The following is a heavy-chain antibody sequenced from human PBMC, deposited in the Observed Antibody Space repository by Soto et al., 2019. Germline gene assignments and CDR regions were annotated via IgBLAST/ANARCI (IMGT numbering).Heavy chain of an antibody. CDR3: ARQATGNYVLFLDY. Sequence: QLQLQESGPGLVKPSETLSLTCTVSGGSISSSSYYWGWIRQPPGKGLEWIGSIYYSGSTYYNPSLKSRVTISVDTSKNQFSLKLSSVTAADTAVYYCARQATGNYVLFLDYWGQGTLVTVSS. V-gene: IGHV4-39*01. CDR1: GGSISSSSYY. J-gene: IGHJ4*02. CDR2: IYYSGST. D-gene: IGHD1-7*01.